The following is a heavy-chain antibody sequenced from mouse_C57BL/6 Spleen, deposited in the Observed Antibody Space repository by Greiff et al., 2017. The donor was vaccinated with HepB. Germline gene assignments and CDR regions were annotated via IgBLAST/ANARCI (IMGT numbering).Heavy chain of an antibody. CDR3: ARSPWDWVLFAY. D-gene: IGHD4-1*01. J-gene: IGHJ3*01. Sequence: VQLQQSGPELVKPGASVKISCKASGYTFTDYYINWVKQRPGQGLGWIGWIYPGSGNTKYNEKFKGKATLTVDTASSTAYLQLSSLTSEDSAVYFCARSPWDWVLFAYWGQGTLVTVSA. CDR2: IYPGSGNT. V-gene: IGHV1-84*01. CDR1: GYTFTDYY.